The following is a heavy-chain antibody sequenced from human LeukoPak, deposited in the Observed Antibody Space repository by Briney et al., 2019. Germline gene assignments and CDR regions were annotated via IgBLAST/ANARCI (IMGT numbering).Heavy chain of an antibody. D-gene: IGHD3-10*01. CDR1: GYTFTGYY. Sequence: ASVKVSCKASGYTFTGYYMHWVRQAPGQGLEWMGWINPNSGGTNYAQKFQGRVTMTRDTSISTAYMELSRLRSDDTAVYYCARVGTMVRGVIARNWFDPWGQGTLVTVSS. J-gene: IGHJ5*02. CDR2: INPNSGGT. CDR3: ARVGTMVRGVIARNWFDP. V-gene: IGHV1-2*02.